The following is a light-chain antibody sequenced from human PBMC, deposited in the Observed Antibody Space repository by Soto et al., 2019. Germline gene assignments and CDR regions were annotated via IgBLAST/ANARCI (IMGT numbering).Light chain of an antibody. J-gene: IGLJ1*01. CDR3: ASWDDSLNAHD. V-gene: IGLV1-44*01. Sequence: QSVLTQPPSASGTPGQRVTISCSGSSSKIGTNSVSWYQQLPGTAPKLLIYNNNRRPSGVPDRFFGSKSGTSASLVTSGLQSEDEADYYCASWDDSLNAHDFGTGTKVTVL. CDR2: NNN. CDR1: SSKIGTNS.